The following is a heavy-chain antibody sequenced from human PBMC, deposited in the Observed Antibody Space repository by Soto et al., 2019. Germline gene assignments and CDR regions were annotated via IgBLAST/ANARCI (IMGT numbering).Heavy chain of an antibody. J-gene: IGHJ4*02. D-gene: IGHD3-3*01. Sequence: QITLNESGPTQVKPRQTLTLTCTFSGFSLTTSGVGVGWIRQSPGKAPEWLALIYWDDDKRYSPSLKSRLTITKDTTKNQVVLPMADLDPEDTATYDCAHRVLRTVFGLVTTTAIYFDFWGQGTPVAVSS. V-gene: IGHV2-5*02. CDR3: AHRVLRTVFGLVTTTAIYFDF. CDR2: IYWDDDK. CDR1: GFSLTTSGVG.